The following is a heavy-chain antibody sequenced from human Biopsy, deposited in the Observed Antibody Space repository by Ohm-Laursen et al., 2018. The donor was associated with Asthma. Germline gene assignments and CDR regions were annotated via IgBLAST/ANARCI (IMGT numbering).Heavy chain of an antibody. CDR1: GGSMSSSSYY. CDR2: ISYTGSA. Sequence: GTLSLTCTVSGGSMSSSSYYWGWIRQPPGKGLEWMGSISYTGSAYHNPPLKSRVTISLNTPKNHFSLKLTSVTAADTAVYYCARHWDWGSFFDYWGQGTPVTVSS. V-gene: IGHV4-39*01. J-gene: IGHJ4*02. CDR3: ARHWDWGSFFDY. D-gene: IGHD7-27*01.